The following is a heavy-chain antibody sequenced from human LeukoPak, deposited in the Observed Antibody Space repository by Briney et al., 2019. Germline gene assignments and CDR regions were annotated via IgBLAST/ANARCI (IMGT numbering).Heavy chain of an antibody. CDR3: ALYDFWSGYPDY. D-gene: IGHD3-3*01. V-gene: IGHV1-2*02. CDR1: GYTFTGYY. J-gene: IGHJ4*02. CDR2: ITPNSGGT. Sequence: GASVKVSCKASGYTFTGYYIHWVRQAPGHGLEWMGWITPNSGGTNYAQKFQGRVTMTRDTSITTAYMELTSLRSDDTAVYYCALYDFWSGYPDYWGQGTLVTVSS.